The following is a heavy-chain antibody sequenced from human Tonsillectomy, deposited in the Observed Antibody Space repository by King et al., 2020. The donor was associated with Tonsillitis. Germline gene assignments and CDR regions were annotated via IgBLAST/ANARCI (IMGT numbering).Heavy chain of an antibody. CDR3: ATDWGGYCNSTNCRLGGFDP. CDR2: FDPEDGET. CDR1: GYTLTELS. D-gene: IGHD2-2*01. Sequence: QLVQSGAEAKKPGASVRVSCKVSGYTLTELSMHWVRQAPGKGLEWMGGFDPEDGETIYAQKFQGRVTMTEDTSTDTAYIELSSLRSEDTAVYYCATDWGGYCNSTNCRLGGFDPWGQGTLVTVSS. J-gene: IGHJ5*02. V-gene: IGHV1-24*01.